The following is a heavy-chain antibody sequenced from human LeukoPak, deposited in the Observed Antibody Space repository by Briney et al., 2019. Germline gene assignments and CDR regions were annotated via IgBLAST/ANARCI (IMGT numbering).Heavy chain of an antibody. CDR3: ARFFSSWGATTRFDP. D-gene: IGHD1-26*01. Sequence: PSETLSLTCTVSGGSISSNYWSWIRQPPEKGLEWIGYIYYSGSTNYNPSLKSRVTISVDTSKNQFSLKLSSVTAADTAVYYCARFFSSWGATTRFDPWGQGTLVTVSS. J-gene: IGHJ5*02. V-gene: IGHV4-59*01. CDR2: IYYSGST. CDR1: GGSISSNY.